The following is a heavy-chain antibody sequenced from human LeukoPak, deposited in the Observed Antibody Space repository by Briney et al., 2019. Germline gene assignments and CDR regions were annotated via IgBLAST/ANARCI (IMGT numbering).Heavy chain of an antibody. CDR2: ISGSGGST. J-gene: IGHJ4*02. CDR3: AKGPVAGTTYYFDY. V-gene: IGHV3-23*01. Sequence: GGSLRLSCAASGFTFSSYAMSWVRQAPGKGLEWVSAISGSGGSTYYADSVKGRFTISRDNSKNTLYLQMNSLRAEDTTVYYCAKGPVAGTTYYFDYWGQGTLVTVSS. CDR1: GFTFSSYA. D-gene: IGHD6-19*01.